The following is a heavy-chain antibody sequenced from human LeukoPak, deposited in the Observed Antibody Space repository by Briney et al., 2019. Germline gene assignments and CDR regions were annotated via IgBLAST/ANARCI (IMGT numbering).Heavy chain of an antibody. CDR2: INPNSGGT. D-gene: IGHD3-22*01. Sequence: GASVKVSCKASGYTFTGYYMHWVGQAPGQGIEWMGWINPNSGGTNYAQKFQGRDTMTRDTSISTAYMELSRLRSDDTAVYYCARDRRDYYDSSGYIFPPTAPDYWGQGTLVTVSS. V-gene: IGHV1-2*02. CDR3: ARDRRDYYDSSGYIFPPTAPDY. CDR1: GYTFTGYY. J-gene: IGHJ4*02.